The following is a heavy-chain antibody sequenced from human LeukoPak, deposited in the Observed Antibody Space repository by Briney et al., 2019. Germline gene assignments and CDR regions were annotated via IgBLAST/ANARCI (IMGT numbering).Heavy chain of an antibody. Sequence: QTGGSLRLSCAASGFTFSSYAMSWVRQAPGKGLEWVSAISGSGGSTYYADSVKGRFTISRDNSKNTLYLQMNSLRAEDTAVYYCAKDSTYYYDSSGYYHNWFGPWGQGALVTVSS. V-gene: IGHV3-23*01. CDR1: GFTFSSYA. D-gene: IGHD3-22*01. CDR2: ISGSGGST. CDR3: AKDSTYYYDSSGYYHNWFGP. J-gene: IGHJ5*02.